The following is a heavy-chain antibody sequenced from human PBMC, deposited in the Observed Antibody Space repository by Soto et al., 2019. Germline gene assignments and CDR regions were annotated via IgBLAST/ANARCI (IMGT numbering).Heavy chain of an antibody. CDR2: IYWNDDK. D-gene: IGHD6-13*01. V-gene: IGHV2-5*01. Sequence: SGPTLVKPTQTLTLTCTFSGFSLSTSGVGVGWIRQPPGKALEWLALIYWNDDKRYSPSLKSRLTITKDTSKNQVVLTMTNMDPVDTATYYCAHKEAAAGALSGSWFDPWGQGTLVTVSS. CDR3: AHKEAAAGALSGSWFDP. CDR1: GFSLSTSGVG. J-gene: IGHJ5*02.